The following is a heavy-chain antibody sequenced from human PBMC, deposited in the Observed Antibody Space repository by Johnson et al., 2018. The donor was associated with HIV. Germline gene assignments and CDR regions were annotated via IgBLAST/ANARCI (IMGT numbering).Heavy chain of an antibody. CDR2: ISWNSGSI. D-gene: IGHD6-19*01. J-gene: IGHJ3*02. Sequence: VQLVESGGGLVQPGRSLRLSCAASGFTFDDYAMHWVRQAPGKGLEWVSLISWNSGSIGYADSVSGRFTISRDNSKNTLYLQMNSLRAEDTAVYYCARGIAVSNWVDIWGQGTMVTVSS. V-gene: IGHV3-9*01. CDR1: GFTFDDYA. CDR3: ARGIAVSNWVDI.